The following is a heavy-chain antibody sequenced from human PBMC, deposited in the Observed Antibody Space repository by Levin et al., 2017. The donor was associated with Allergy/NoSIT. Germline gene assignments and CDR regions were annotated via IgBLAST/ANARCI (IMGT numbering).Heavy chain of an antibody. D-gene: IGHD5-18*01. Sequence: GESLKISCAASGFTFNNYAMSWVHQAPGKGLEWVSAIINSGVGTYYADSVKGRFTISRDNSKNTMYLQMNSLRAEDTAVYFYAKDAIQGSDQPYYFDYWGQGTLVTASS. CDR3: AKDAIQGSDQPYYFDY. CDR2: IINSGVGT. J-gene: IGHJ4*02. CDR1: GFTFNNYA. V-gene: IGHV3-23*01.